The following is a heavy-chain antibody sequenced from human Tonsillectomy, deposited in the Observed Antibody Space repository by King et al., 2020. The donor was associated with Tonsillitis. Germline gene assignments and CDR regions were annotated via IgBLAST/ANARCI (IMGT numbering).Heavy chain of an antibody. Sequence: VQLVESGGGLVKPGGSLRLSCAASGFTFSNAWMSWVRQAPGKGLEWVDRIKSKTDGGTTDYAAPVKGRFTISRDDSKNTLYLQMNSLKTEDTAVYYCTTRGKIGYCSSTSCYTDYWGQGTLVTVSS. CDR2: IKSKTDGGTT. J-gene: IGHJ4*02. D-gene: IGHD2-2*02. CDR1: GFTFSNAW. V-gene: IGHV3-15*01. CDR3: TTRGKIGYCSSTSCYTDY.